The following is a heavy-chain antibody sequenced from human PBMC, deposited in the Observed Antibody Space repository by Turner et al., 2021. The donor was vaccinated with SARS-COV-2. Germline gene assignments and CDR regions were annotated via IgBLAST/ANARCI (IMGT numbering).Heavy chain of an antibody. Sequence: EVQLVESGGGLTQPGGALRHSCAASGFTVSSHYMSWVRQAPGKGLEWVSVIYSGGSTYYADSVKGRFTISRDNSKNTLYLQMNSLRAEDTAVYYCARQLTTVTTWFDPWGQGTLVTVSS. V-gene: IGHV3-53*01. CDR2: IYSGGST. CDR1: GFTVSSHY. D-gene: IGHD4-17*01. J-gene: IGHJ5*02. CDR3: ARQLTTVTTWFDP.